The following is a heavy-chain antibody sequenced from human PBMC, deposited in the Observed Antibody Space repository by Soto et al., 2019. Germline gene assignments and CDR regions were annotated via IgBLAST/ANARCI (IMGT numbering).Heavy chain of an antibody. CDR2: ISGSSRYT. CDR1: GFNFSDHY. V-gene: IGHV3-11*06. J-gene: IGHJ4*02. Sequence: QVQLVESGGGLVKPGGSLRLSCAASGFNFSDHYMNWIRQAPGKGLEWVSYISGSSRYTNFADSVKGRFTISRVNAKNSLYLQMNSLRAEDTAVYYCARHTSGWHYYDYWGQGTPVTVSS. D-gene: IGHD6-19*01. CDR3: ARHTSGWHYYDY.